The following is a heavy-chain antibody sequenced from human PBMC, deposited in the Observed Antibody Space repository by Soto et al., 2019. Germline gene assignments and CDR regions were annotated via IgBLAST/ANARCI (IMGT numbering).Heavy chain of an antibody. D-gene: IGHD4-17*01. CDR1: GGSISSYY. CDR3: ARNYGYAFDI. V-gene: IGHV4-59*08. CDR2: IYYSGST. J-gene: IGHJ3*02. Sequence: PSETLSLTCTVSGGSISSYYWSWIRQPPGKGLEWIGYIYYSGSTNYNPSLKSRVTISVDTSKNQFSLTLSSVTAADTAVYYCARNYGYAFDIWGQGTMVTVSS.